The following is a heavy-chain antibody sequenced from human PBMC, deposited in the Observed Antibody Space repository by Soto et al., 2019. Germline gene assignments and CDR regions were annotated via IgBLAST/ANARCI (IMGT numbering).Heavy chain of an antibody. V-gene: IGHV3-21*01. CDR1: GFTFRSYT. CDR3: AKLWGTSTYDSSGYPIDY. J-gene: IGHJ4*02. Sequence: PGGSLRLSCVASGFTFRSYTMNWVRQAPGKGLEWVSGIRGFSPYAFYADSVKGRFTISRDNAQNSLFLQMNSLRPEDTAVYCCAKLWGTSTYDSSGYPIDYWGQGTLVTVSS. CDR2: IRGFSPYA. D-gene: IGHD3-22*01.